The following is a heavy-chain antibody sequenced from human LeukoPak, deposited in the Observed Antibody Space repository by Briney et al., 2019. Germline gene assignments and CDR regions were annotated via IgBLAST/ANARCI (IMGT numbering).Heavy chain of an antibody. CDR1: GFTFSSYA. Sequence: AGSLRLSCAASGFTFSSYARSWVRQAPGKGLEWFSAISGSGGSTYYADSVKGRFTISRDNSKNTLYLQMNSLRAEDTAVYYCAKGVAAAGTATDYYYMDVWGKRTTVTVSS. V-gene: IGHV3-23*01. CDR3: AKGVAAAGTATDYYYMDV. D-gene: IGHD6-13*01. J-gene: IGHJ6*03. CDR2: ISGSGGST.